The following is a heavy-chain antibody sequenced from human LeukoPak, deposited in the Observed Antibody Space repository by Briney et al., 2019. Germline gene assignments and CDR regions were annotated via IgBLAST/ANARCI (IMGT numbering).Heavy chain of an antibody. CDR2: ISGSGGTT. Sequence: GGSLRLSCAASGFTFSSYAMSWSRQAPGKGLEWVSTISGSGGTTYYADSVKGRFTISRDNSKNTLYLQMNSLRAEDTAVYYCARRAGAYSHPYDYWGQGTLVTVSS. CDR1: GFTFSSYA. CDR3: ARRAGAYSHPYDY. J-gene: IGHJ4*02. D-gene: IGHD4/OR15-4a*01. V-gene: IGHV3-23*01.